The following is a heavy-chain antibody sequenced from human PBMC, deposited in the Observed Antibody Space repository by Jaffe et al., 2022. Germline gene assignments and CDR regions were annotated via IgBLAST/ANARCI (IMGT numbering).Heavy chain of an antibody. Sequence: EVQLLESGGGLVQPGGSLRLSCAASGFTFSSYAMSWVRQAPGKGLEWVSAISGSGGSTYYADSVKGRFTISRDNSKNTLYLQMNSLRAEDTAVYYCAKGQLYYDYIWGSSPFDYWGQGTLVTVSS. CDR2: ISGSGGST. CDR1: GFTFSSYA. V-gene: IGHV3-23*01. J-gene: IGHJ4*02. CDR3: AKGQLYYDYIWGSSPFDY. D-gene: IGHD3-16*01.